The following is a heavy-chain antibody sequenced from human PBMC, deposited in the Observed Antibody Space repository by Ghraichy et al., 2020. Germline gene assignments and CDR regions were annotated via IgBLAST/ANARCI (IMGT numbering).Heavy chain of an antibody. Sequence: GGSLRLSRAASGFTFSNYVLHWVRQAPGKGPEWVSAISVGGDITFYADSVKGRFTISRDNSKNTLYLQMSTLRAEDTAIYYCVTRGHSGYHYDYYGLDVWGQGTTVTVSS. CDR2: ISVGGDIT. D-gene: IGHD5-12*01. V-gene: IGHV3-23*01. CDR1: GFTFSNYV. CDR3: VTRGHSGYHYDYYGLDV. J-gene: IGHJ6*02.